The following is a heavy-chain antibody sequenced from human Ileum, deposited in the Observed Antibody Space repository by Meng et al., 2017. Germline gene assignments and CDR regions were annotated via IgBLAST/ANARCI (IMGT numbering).Heavy chain of an antibody. V-gene: IGHV4-4*02. CDR2: IFQSGRT. CDR1: GTW. D-gene: IGHD3-22*01. J-gene: IGHJ4*02. CDR3: ATSNDRDVYYLGY. Sequence: QVQPPESGPRLVKPSGTVSLTCAVSGTWWSWVRQPPGKGLEWIGEIFQSGRTNYNPSLKSRVTISIDKSKSQISLQLSAVTAADTAVYSCATSNDRDVYYLGYWGQGTLVTVSS.